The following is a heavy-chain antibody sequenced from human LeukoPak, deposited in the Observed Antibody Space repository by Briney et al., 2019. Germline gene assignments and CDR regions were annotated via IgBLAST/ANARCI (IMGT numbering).Heavy chain of an antibody. CDR3: ARGASRYLGESHWFDP. V-gene: IGHV4-4*07. Sequence: SETLSLTCTVSGGSISSYYWSWIRQPAGKGLEWIGRIYTSGSTNYNPSLKSRVTMSVDTSKNQFSLKLSSVTAADTAVYYCARGASRYLGESHWFDPWGQGTLVTVSS. CDR1: GGSISSYY. CDR2: IYTSGST. J-gene: IGHJ5*02. D-gene: IGHD2/OR15-2a*01.